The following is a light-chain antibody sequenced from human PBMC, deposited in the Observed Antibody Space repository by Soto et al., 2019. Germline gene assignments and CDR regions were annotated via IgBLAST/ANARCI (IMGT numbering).Light chain of an antibody. CDR1: QSVSSY. V-gene: IGKV3-11*01. Sequence: EIVLTQSPATLSLTPGERATLSCRASQSVSSYLAWYQQKPGQALRLLIYAASKRATGIPARFSGSGSGTDFTLTISSLETEDFAVYYCQQRSNRPLTFGGGTKVEIK. CDR2: AAS. CDR3: QQRSNRPLT. J-gene: IGKJ4*01.